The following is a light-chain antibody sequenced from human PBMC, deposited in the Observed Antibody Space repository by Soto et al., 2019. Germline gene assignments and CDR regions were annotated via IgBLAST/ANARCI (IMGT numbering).Light chain of an antibody. Sequence: EIVLTQSPGTLSLSPGERGTLSCRASQSVSSGYLAWYQQKPGQAPRLLIYDASSRATGIPDRFSGSGSGTDFTLTISSLQPEDFAIYYCQQRQYWPPITFGQGTRLEIK. CDR3: QQRQYWPPIT. CDR1: QSVSSGY. J-gene: IGKJ5*01. V-gene: IGKV3D-20*02. CDR2: DAS.